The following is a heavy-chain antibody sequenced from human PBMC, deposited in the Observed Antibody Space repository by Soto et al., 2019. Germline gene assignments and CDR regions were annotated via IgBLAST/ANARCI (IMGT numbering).Heavy chain of an antibody. D-gene: IGHD6-19*01. CDR3: GRHQSSGWTSPCYFDL. CDR1: GYSFTSYW. CDR2: IYPGDSDT. J-gene: IGHJ2*01. V-gene: IGHV5-51*01. Sequence: GESLKISCKGSGYSFTSYWIGWVRQMPGKGLEWMGIIYPGDSDTRYSPSFQGQVTISADKSISTAYLQWSSLKASDTAMYYCGRHQSSGWTSPCYFDLWGRGPLVTVSS.